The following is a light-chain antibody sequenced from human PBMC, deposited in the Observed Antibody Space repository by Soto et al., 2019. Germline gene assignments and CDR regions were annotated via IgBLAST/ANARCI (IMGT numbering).Light chain of an antibody. CDR2: GAS. CDR3: QHYKNYPWT. J-gene: IGKJ1*01. Sequence: AIRMTQSPSSLSASAGDRVAIACRASQDVGRYLAWYQQKPGQAPKILIYGASTLQSGVPSRFSVGGSGTDFTLTISCLQSEDFATYNCQHYKNYPWTFGQGTKVEIK. CDR1: QDVGRY. V-gene: IGKV1-8*01.